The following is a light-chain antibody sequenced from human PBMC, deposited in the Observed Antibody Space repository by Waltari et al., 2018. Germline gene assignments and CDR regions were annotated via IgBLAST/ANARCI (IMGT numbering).Light chain of an antibody. CDR3: YSTDSSGTQRV. Sequence: SYELTQPPSVSVSPGQAARITCSGDALPKKYAYWYQQKSGQAPVLVIYEDSKRPSGFPERFSGSSSGTTATVTLSGAQVEDEGDYYCYSTDSSGTQRVFGGGTKLTVL. V-gene: IGLV3-10*01. CDR2: EDS. J-gene: IGLJ2*01. CDR1: ALPKKY.